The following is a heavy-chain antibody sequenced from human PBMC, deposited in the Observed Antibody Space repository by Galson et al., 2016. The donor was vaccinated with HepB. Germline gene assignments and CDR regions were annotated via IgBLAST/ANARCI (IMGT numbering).Heavy chain of an antibody. CDR1: GLTFSSYA. V-gene: IGHV3-23*01. D-gene: IGHD2-2*01. CDR3: ARLGYCASARCLQFDY. J-gene: IGHJ4*02. CDR2: ISGSGDTT. Sequence: SLRLSCAASGLTFSSYAMAWVRQAPGKGLEWVSVISGSGDTTYYADSAKGRFTISRDNSKNTLYLEMNSLRGEDTAAYFCARLGYCASARCLQFDYWGQGTLVTVSS.